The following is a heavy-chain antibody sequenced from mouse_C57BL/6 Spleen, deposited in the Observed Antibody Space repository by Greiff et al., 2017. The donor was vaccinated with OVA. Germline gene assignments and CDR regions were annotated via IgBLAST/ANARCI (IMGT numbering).Heavy chain of an antibody. D-gene: IGHD4-1*01. Sequence: VQLQQSGAELVRPGTSVKVSCKASGYAFTNYLIEWVKQRPGQGLEWIGVINPGSGGTNYNEKFKGKATLTADKSSSTAYMQLSSLTSEDSAVYFCAREKLGLAMDYWGQGTSVTVSS. J-gene: IGHJ4*01. CDR1: GYAFTNYL. CDR2: INPGSGGT. CDR3: AREKLGLAMDY. V-gene: IGHV1-54*01.